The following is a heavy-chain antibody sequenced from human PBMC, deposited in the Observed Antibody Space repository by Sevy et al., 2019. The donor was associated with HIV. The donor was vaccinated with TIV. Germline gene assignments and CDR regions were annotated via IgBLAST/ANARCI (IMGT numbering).Heavy chain of an antibody. J-gene: IGHJ4*02. Sequence: GGSLRLSCAASGFTFNSYAMHWVHQAPGKGLEWVTVVSYDGSNKYFADSVKGRFTISRDNSKNTLYLQMNSLRPEDTAVYYCARDRVGVAVAGQFDYWGQGTLVTVSS. CDR3: ARDRVGVAVAGQFDY. CDR1: GFTFNSYA. V-gene: IGHV3-30-3*01. D-gene: IGHD6-19*01. CDR2: VSYDGSNK.